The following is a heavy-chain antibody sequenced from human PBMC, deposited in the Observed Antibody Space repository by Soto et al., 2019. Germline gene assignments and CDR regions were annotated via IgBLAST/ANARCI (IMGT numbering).Heavy chain of an antibody. J-gene: IGHJ6*02. Sequence: QEQLVESGGGVVQPGRSLRLSCAASGFTFSSYGMHWVRQAPGKGLEWVTVISYDGSNKYYADSVKGRFTVSRDNSKNTLYLQMNSLRGEDTAVYYCAKDRYCSGGTCLNFYGMDVWGQGTTVTVSS. CDR3: AKDRYCSGGTCLNFYGMDV. V-gene: IGHV3-30*18. D-gene: IGHD2-15*01. CDR2: ISYDGSNK. CDR1: GFTFSSYG.